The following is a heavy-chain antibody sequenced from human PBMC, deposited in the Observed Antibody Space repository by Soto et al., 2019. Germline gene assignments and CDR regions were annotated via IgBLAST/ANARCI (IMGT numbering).Heavy chain of an antibody. J-gene: IGHJ6*02. CDR1: GGSFSCYC. D-gene: IGHD3-3*01. V-gene: IGHV4-34*01. CDR3: ARAQYYDFWSGYYYYYYGMDV. CDR2: INHSGST. Sequence: SETLSLTCAVYGGSFSCYCWSWIRQPPGKGLEWIGEINHSGSTNYNPSLKSRVTISVDTSKNQFSLKLSSVTAADTAVYYCARAQYYDFWSGYYYYYYGMDVWGQGTTVTVSS.